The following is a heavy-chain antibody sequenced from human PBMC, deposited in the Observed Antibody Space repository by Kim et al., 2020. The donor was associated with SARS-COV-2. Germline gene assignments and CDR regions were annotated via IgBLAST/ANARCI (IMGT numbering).Heavy chain of an antibody. J-gene: IGHJ4*02. CDR2: ISYDGSNK. CDR3: RGGPYYYDSSGYVDY. Sequence: GGSLRLSCAASGFTFSSYAMHWVRQAPGKGLEWVAVISYDGSNKYYADSVKGRFTISRDNSKNTLYLQMNSLRAEDTAVYYCRGGPYYYDSSGYVDYRGQGTLVTVSS. V-gene: IGHV3-30*04. CDR1: GFTFSSYA. D-gene: IGHD3-22*01.